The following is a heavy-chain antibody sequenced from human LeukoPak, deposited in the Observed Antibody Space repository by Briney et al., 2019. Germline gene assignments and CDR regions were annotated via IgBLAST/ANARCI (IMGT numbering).Heavy chain of an antibody. CDR2: ISSSSSYI. J-gene: IGHJ4*02. V-gene: IGHV3-21*01. CDR3: ARDRRDTYYYDSSGYHGDY. CDR1: GFTFSSYS. D-gene: IGHD3-22*01. Sequence: PGGSLRLSCAASGFTFSSYSMNWVRQAPGKGLEWVSSISSSSSYIYYADSVKGRFTISRDNAKNSLYLQMNSLRAEDTAVYYCARDRRDTYYYDSSGYHGDYWGQGTLVTVSS.